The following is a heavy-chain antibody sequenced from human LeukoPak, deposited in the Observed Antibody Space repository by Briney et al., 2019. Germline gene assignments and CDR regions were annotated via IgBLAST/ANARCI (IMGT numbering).Heavy chain of an antibody. D-gene: IGHD2-15*01. Sequence: ASVKVSCKVSGYTLTELSIHWVRPAPGKGLEWMGGLDPEDGETIYAQKFQGRLTMTEDTSKDTAYMELSSLKSEDTAVYYCATDSNCGGGSCDAFDIWGQGTMVTVSS. CDR2: LDPEDGET. J-gene: IGHJ3*02. CDR1: GYTLTELS. CDR3: ATDSNCGGGSCDAFDI. V-gene: IGHV1-24*01.